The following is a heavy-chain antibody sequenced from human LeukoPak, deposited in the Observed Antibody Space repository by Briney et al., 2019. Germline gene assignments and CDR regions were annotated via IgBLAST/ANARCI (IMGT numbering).Heavy chain of an antibody. J-gene: IGHJ6*03. CDR1: GFTFSSYA. CDR3: ARDGPPSGSYTYYYYYYMDV. D-gene: IGHD1-26*01. V-gene: IGHV3-30*04. CDR2: ISYDGSNK. Sequence: GGSLRLSCAASGFTFSSYAMHWVRQAPGKGLEWVAVISYDGSNKYYADSVKGRFTISRDNSKNTLYLQMNSLRAEDTAVYYCARDGPPSGSYTYYYYYYMDVWGKGTTVTVSS.